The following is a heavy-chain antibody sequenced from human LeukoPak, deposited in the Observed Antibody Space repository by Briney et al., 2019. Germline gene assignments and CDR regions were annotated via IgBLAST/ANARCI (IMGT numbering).Heavy chain of an antibody. J-gene: IGHJ5*02. Sequence: ASVKVSCKASGYTFTRHYMNWVRQAPGQGLEWMGKINPSSGGTGYAQKFQGRVTMTRDTSTSTVYMELSSLRSEDTAVYYCARADSGGDSSGYKWFNPWGQGTLVTVSS. CDR1: GYTFTRHY. V-gene: IGHV1-46*01. CDR3: ARADSGGDSSGYKWFNP. CDR2: INPSSGGT. D-gene: IGHD3-22*01.